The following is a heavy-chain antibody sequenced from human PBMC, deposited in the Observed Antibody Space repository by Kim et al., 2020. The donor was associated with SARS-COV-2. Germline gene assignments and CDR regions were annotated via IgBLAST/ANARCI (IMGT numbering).Heavy chain of an antibody. Sequence: SETLSLTCAVYGGSFSGYYWSWIRQPPGKGLEWIGEINHSGSTNYNPSLKSRVTISVDTSKNQFSLKLSSVTAADTAVYYCARGIRSGIYLRFDPWGQGT. CDR3: ARGIRSGIYLRFDP. CDR1: GGSFSGYY. V-gene: IGHV4-34*01. J-gene: IGHJ5*02. D-gene: IGHD1-26*01. CDR2: INHSGST.